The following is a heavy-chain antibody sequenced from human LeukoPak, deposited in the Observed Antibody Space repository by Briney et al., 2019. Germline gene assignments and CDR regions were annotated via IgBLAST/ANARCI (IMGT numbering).Heavy chain of an antibody. V-gene: IGHV4-39*07. Sequence: PSETLSLTCTVSGGSISSSSYYWGWIRQPPGKGLEWIGSIYYSGSTYYNPSLKSRVTISVDTSKNQFSLKLSSVTAADTAVYYCARDDWKISYDSSGRGRKTWFDPWGQGTLVTVSS. CDR1: GGSISSSSYY. CDR2: IYYSGST. D-gene: IGHD3-22*01. J-gene: IGHJ5*02. CDR3: ARDDWKISYDSSGRGRKTWFDP.